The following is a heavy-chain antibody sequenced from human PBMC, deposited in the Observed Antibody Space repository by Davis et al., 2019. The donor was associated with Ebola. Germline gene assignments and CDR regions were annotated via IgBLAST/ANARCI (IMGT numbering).Heavy chain of an antibody. CDR3: AKDFWSGYYGLGALDI. J-gene: IGHJ3*02. CDR1: GFTFSSHG. V-gene: IGHV3-30*02. Sequence: PGGSLRLSCAASGFTFSSHGMHWVRQAPGKGLEWVAFMRYDGSDKFYVDSVKGRFMISRDNSKNTLYLQMNSLRVEDTAVYYCAKDFWSGYYGLGALDIWGQGTMVTVSS. D-gene: IGHD3-3*01. CDR2: MRYDGSDK.